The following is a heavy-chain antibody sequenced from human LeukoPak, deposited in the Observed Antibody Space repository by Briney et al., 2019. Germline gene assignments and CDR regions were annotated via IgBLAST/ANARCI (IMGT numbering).Heavy chain of an antibody. CDR3: ARCSDNVRRVTDFDY. J-gene: IGHJ4*02. Sequence: GESLKISCKGSGYSFTSYWIGWVRQMPGKGLEWMGIIYPGDSDTRYSPSFQGQVTISADKSISTAYLQWSSLKASDTVMYYCARCSDNVRRVTDFDYWGQGTLVTVSS. V-gene: IGHV5-51*01. CDR2: IYPGDSDT. D-gene: IGHD2-8*01. CDR1: GYSFTSYW.